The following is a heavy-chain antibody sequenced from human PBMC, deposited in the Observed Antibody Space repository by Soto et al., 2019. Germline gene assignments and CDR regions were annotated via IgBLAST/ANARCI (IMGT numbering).Heavy chain of an antibody. CDR2: IIPIFGTA. V-gene: IGHV1-69*01. J-gene: IGHJ4*02. CDR1: GGTFSSYA. CDR3: ARGKAIDDVSDS. Sequence: QVQLVQSGAEVKKPGSSVKVSCKASGGTFSSYAISWVRQAPGEGLEWMGGIIPIFGTANYAQKFQGRVTITAAESTSTAYMELSSLRSEDMAVYYCARGKAIDDVSDSWGQGTMFTVSS.